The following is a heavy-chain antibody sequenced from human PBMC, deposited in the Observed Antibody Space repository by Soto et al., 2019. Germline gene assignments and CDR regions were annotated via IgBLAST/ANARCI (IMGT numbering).Heavy chain of an antibody. V-gene: IGHV1-8*01. CDR1: GYTFTSYD. J-gene: IGHJ6*02. D-gene: IGHD4-17*01. CDR2: MNPNSGNT. CDR3: ARGGDYGDSPAPVHYYYYYGMDV. Sequence: GASMKVSCKASGYTFTSYDINWVRQATGQGLEWMGWMNPNSGNTGYAQKFQGRVTMTRNTSISTAYMELSSLRSEDTAVYYCARGGDYGDSPAPVHYYYYYGMDVWGQGTTVTV.